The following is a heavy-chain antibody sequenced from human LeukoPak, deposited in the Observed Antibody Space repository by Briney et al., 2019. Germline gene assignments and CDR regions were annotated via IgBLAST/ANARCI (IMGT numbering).Heavy chain of an antibody. Sequence: PSQTLSLTCTVSGGSISSGSYYWSWIRQPAGKGLEWIGRIYPSGSTNYNPSLESRVTMSVDTSKNQFSLKLISVTAADTAVYYCARVNTQGVPSPWGQGILVTVSS. CDR2: IYPSGST. J-gene: IGHJ5*02. D-gene: IGHD3-16*01. V-gene: IGHV4-61*02. CDR1: GGSISSGSYY. CDR3: ARVNTQGVPSP.